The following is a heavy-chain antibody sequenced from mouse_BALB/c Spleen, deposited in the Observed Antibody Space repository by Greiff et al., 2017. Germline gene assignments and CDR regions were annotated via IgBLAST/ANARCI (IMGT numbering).Heavy chain of an antibody. D-gene: IGHD4-1*01. CDR3: ARGEALGRAY. CDR2: ISYSGST. J-gene: IGHJ3*01. Sequence: EVHLVELGPSLVKPSQSLSLTCTVTGYSITSDYAWNWIRQFPGNKLEWMGYISYSGSTSYNPSLKSRISITRDTSKNQFFLQLNSVTTEDTATYSCARGEALGRAYWGQGTLVTVSA. V-gene: IGHV3-2*02. CDR1: GYSITSDYA.